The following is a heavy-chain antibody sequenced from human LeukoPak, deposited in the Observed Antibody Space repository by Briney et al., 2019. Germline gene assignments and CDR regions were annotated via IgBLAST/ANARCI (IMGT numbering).Heavy chain of an antibody. V-gene: IGHV1-8*01. D-gene: IGHD6-19*01. J-gene: IGHJ3*02. CDR3: AVGYSSGWEAPGAFDI. CDR1: GYTFTSYD. CDR2: MNPNSGNT. Sequence: ASVKVSCKASGYTFTSYDINWVRQATGQGLEWMGWMNPNSGNTGYAQKFQGRVTMTRNTSISTAYMELSSLRSEDTAVYYCAVGYSSGWEAPGAFDIWGQGTMVTVSS.